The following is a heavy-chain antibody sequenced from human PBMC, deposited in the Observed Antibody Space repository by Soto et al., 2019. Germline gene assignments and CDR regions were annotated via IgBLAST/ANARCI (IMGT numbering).Heavy chain of an antibody. CDR1: GFTFSSYS. CDR3: ARDNVVVAALPFDY. D-gene: IGHD2-15*01. J-gene: IGHJ4*02. Sequence: GGSLRLSCPASGFTFSSYSMNWVRQAPGKGLEWVSSISSSSSYIYYADSVKGRFTISRDNAKNSLYLQMNSLRAEDTAVYYSARDNVVVAALPFDYWGQGTLVTVSS. CDR2: ISSSSSYI. V-gene: IGHV3-21*01.